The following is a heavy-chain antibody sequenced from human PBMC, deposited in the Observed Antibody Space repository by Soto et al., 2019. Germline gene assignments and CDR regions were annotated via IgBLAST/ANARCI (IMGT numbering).Heavy chain of an antibody. CDR3: ARDLHPYSSSPPFDY. D-gene: IGHD6-6*01. J-gene: IGHJ4*02. CDR2: ISGSGGGT. Sequence: PGGSLRLSCAASGFTFSSYALFWVRQAPGKGLEWVSTISGSGGGTYYADSVKGRFTISRDNSKNTLYLQMSNLRAEDTAVYYCARDLHPYSSSPPFDYWGQGTLVTVSS. V-gene: IGHV3-23*01. CDR1: GFTFSSYA.